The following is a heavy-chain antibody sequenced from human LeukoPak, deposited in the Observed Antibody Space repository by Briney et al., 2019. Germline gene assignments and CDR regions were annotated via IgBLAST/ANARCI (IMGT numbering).Heavy chain of an antibody. J-gene: IGHJ4*02. Sequence: PSQTLSLTCAVSGGSISSGGYCWSWLRQPPGQGLEWIGYIYHSGSTYHNPSLKSRVTISVDRSKNQFSLKLSSVTAADTAVYYCARTTVTTGAFDYWGQGTLVTVSP. CDR1: GGSISSGGYC. D-gene: IGHD4-17*01. CDR2: IYHSGST. CDR3: ARTTVTTGAFDY. V-gene: IGHV4-30-2*01.